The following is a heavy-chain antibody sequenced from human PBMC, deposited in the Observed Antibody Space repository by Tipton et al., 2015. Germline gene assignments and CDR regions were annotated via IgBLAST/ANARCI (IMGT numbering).Heavy chain of an antibody. CDR3: ARGGAGYYYDSVGYLS. CDR1: GGSITRTSYY. CDR2: IYYTGST. V-gene: IGHV4-39*07. Sequence: TLSLTCTVSGGSITRTSYYWAWIRQPPGKGLEWIGTIYYTGSTYYNPSLQSRVTISVDTSKNQFSVKLNSVTAADTAVYYCARGGAGYYYDSVGYLSWGQGTLVTVSS. D-gene: IGHD3-22*01. J-gene: IGHJ5*02.